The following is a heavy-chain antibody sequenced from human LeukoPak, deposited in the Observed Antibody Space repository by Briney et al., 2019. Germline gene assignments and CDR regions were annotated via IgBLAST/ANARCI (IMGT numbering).Heavy chain of an antibody. J-gene: IGHJ6*02. CDR1: GDSVSSNSAA. CDR2: TYYRSKWYN. D-gene: IGHD1-7*01. Sequence: PSQTLSLTCAISGDSVSSNSAAWNWIRQSPSRGLEWLGRTYYRSKWYNDYAVSVKSRITINPDTSKNQFSLQLNSVTPEDTAVYYCARDESPITGTPRYYYGMDVWGQGTTVTVSS. CDR3: ARDESPITGTPRYYYGMDV. V-gene: IGHV6-1*01.